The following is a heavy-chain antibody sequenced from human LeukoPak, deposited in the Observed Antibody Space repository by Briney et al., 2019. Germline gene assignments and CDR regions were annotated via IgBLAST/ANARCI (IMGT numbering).Heavy chain of an antibody. D-gene: IGHD4-17*01. J-gene: IGHJ5*02. CDR1: GYIFTSYY. V-gene: IGHV1-46*01. CDR3: ARDRSTVTTDLDGWFDP. CDR2: INPSGGST. Sequence: ASVKVSCKASGYIFTSYYMHWVRQAPGQGLEWMGIINPSGGSTSYAQKFQGRVTMTRDTSTSTVYMELSSLRSEDTALYYCARDRSTVTTDLDGWFDPWGQGTLLTVSS.